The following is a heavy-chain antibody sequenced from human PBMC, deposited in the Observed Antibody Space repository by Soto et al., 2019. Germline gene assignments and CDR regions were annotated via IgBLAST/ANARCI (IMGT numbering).Heavy chain of an antibody. CDR2: IYHSGST. D-gene: IGHD3-22*01. Sequence: PSETLSLTCAVSGGSISSSNWWSCVRQPPGKGLEWIGEIYHSGSTNYNPSLKSRVTISVDKSKNQFSLKLSSVTAADTAVYYCAKTNGSGYYYGGYYYYYYGMDVWGQGTTVTVSS. J-gene: IGHJ6*02. CDR3: AKTNGSGYYYGGYYYYYYGMDV. V-gene: IGHV4-4*02. CDR1: GGSISSSNW.